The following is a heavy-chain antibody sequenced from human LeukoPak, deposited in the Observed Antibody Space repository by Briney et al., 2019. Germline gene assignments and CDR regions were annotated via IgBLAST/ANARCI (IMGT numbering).Heavy chain of an antibody. J-gene: IGHJ4*02. CDR2: IYYSGYT. D-gene: IGHD5-18*01. CDR3: ATESWIQGEDY. Sequence: SETLSLTCTVSGGSISDDYWSWIRQPPGKGLEWIGFIYYSGYTNYNPSLKSRVTISVDTSKNHFSLNLSSVSAADTAVYYCATESWIQGEDYWGQGTLVTVSS. V-gene: IGHV4-59*08. CDR1: GGSISDDY.